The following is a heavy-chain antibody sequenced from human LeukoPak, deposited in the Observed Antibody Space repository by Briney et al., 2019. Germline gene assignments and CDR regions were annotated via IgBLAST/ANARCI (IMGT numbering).Heavy chain of an antibody. CDR2: IIPIFGTA. D-gene: IGHD6-13*01. V-gene: IGHV1-69*13. Sequence: GASVKVSCKASGYTFTSYYMHWVRQAPGQGLEWMGGIIPIFGTANYAQKFQGGVTITADESTSTAYMELSSLRSEDTAVYYCARVRPVGVFLAAAQPERAFDIWGQGTMVTVSS. CDR3: ARVRPVGVFLAAAQPERAFDI. CDR1: GYTFTSYY. J-gene: IGHJ3*02.